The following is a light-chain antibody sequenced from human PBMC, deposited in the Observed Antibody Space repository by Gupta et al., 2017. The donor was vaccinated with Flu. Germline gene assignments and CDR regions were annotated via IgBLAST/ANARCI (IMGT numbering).Light chain of an antibody. CDR1: SIDVGNYNR. V-gene: IGLV2-18*02. CDR2: EVS. CDR3: TSYTSSHTYV. Sequence: VSGSPGQSVTISCTGTSIDVGNYNRVSWYQPPPDTAPKLMIYEVSNRPSGVSDRFSGSKSGNTASLTISGLQAEDEADYYCTSYTSSHTYVFGTGTKFTVL. J-gene: IGLJ1*01.